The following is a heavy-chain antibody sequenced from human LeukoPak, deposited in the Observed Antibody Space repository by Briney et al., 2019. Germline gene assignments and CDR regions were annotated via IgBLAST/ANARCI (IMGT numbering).Heavy chain of an antibody. CDR3: ARDSGIAAAGTPYFDY. CDR1: GFTFTGYY. D-gene: IGHD6-13*01. Sequence: ASVKVSCKTSGFTFTGYYIHWVRQAPGQRLEWLGWINPTSGGTDYAQKFQGRLTMTRNTSISTAYMELSSLRSEDTAVYYCARDSGIAAAGTPYFDYWGQGTLVTVSS. CDR2: INPTSGGT. J-gene: IGHJ4*02. V-gene: IGHV1-2*02.